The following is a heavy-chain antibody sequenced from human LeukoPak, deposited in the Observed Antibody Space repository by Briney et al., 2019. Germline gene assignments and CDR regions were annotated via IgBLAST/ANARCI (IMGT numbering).Heavy chain of an antibody. CDR2: IYYSGNT. D-gene: IGHD3-22*01. CDR1: GGSIRSTTYY. Sequence: SETLSLTCSVSGGSIRSTTYYWGWIRQPPGKGLEWIGSIYYSGNTYYSPSLMSRVTISVDTSKNQFSLNLSSVTAADAAVYYCARAPHFFDTSGSRYYFDYWGQGALVTVSS. J-gene: IGHJ4*02. V-gene: IGHV4-39*07. CDR3: ARAPHFFDTSGSRYYFDY.